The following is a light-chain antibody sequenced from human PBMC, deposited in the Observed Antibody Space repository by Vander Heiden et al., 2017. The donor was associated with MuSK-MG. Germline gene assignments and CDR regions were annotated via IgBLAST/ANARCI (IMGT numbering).Light chain of an antibody. CDR2: HVS. CDR3: SSFTTTSGYV. CDR1: SSDVGPYNY. V-gene: IGLV2-14*01. Sequence: QSALTQPASVSGSPGQSIPISCTGTSSDVGPYNYVSWYQQHPGKAPKLVIYHVSNRPSGVSYRFSGSKSGNTASLTISGLQAEDEADYYCSSFTTTSGYVFGTGTKVSVL. J-gene: IGLJ1*01.